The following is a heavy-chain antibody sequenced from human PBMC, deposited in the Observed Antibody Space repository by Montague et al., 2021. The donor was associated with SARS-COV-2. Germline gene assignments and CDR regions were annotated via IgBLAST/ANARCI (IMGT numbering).Heavy chain of an antibody. CDR1: GFTFSDYH. CDR2: ISSSSSYT. CDR3: ARDIRVYYYDSSGYCYYYGMDV. D-gene: IGHD3-22*01. Sequence: SLRLSCAASGFTFSDYHMSWIRQAPGKGLEWVSYISSSSSYTNYADSVKGRFAISRDNAKNSLYLQMNSLRAEDTAVYYCARDIRVYYYDSSGYCYYYGMDVGGQGTTVTVSS. J-gene: IGHJ6*02. V-gene: IGHV3-11*05.